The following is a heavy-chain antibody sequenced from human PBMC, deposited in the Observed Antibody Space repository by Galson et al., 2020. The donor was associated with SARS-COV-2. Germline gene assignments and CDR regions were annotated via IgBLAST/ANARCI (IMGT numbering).Heavy chain of an antibody. J-gene: IGHJ4*02. Sequence: GESLKISCAASGFTFSSYAMHWVRQAPGKGLEWVAVISYDGSNKYYADSVKGRFTISRDNSKNTLYLQMNSLRAEDTAVYYCARGPSSIAAAGPFDYWGQGTLVTVSS. CDR3: ARGPSSIAAAGPFDY. D-gene: IGHD6-13*01. CDR2: ISYDGSNK. V-gene: IGHV3-30*04. CDR1: GFTFSSYA.